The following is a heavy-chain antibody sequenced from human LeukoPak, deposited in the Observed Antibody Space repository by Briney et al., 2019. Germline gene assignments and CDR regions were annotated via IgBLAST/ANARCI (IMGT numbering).Heavy chain of an antibody. V-gene: IGHV4-4*07. Sequence: KPSETLSLTCTVSGGSISSYYWSWIRQPAGKGLEWIGRIYTSGSTNYNPSLKSRVTMSVDTSKNQFSLKLSSVTAADTAVYYCARDAGLGYCSGGSCYLTKDYYGMDVWGQGTMVTVSS. CDR1: GGSISSYY. J-gene: IGHJ6*02. CDR3: ARDAGLGYCSGGSCYLTKDYYGMDV. CDR2: IYTSGST. D-gene: IGHD2-15*01.